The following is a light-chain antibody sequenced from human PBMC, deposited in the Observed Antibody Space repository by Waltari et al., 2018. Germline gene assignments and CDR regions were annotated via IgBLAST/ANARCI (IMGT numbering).Light chain of an antibody. J-gene: IGKJ4*01. Sequence: LSCRASQSVNNFVGWYQQKSGQAPRLLIYDASNRAAGIPARFSGSGSGTEFTLTITSLEPEDFAIYYCQQRSNLLTFGGGTKVEIK. CDR1: QSVNNF. CDR3: QQRSNLLT. CDR2: DAS. V-gene: IGKV3-11*01.